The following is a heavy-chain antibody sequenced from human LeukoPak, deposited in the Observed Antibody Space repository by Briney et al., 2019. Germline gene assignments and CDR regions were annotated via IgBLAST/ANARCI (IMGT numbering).Heavy chain of an antibody. Sequence: GGSLRLSCAASGFTFSRYGMHWVRQAPGKGLEWVAFIRYDGSNKYYADSVKGRFTISRDNSKNTLYLQMNSLRAEDTAVYYCAKDSSSWYNYYYYYYMDVWGKGTTVTISS. D-gene: IGHD6-13*01. J-gene: IGHJ6*03. V-gene: IGHV3-30*02. CDR3: AKDSSSWYNYYYYYYMDV. CDR2: IRYDGSNK. CDR1: GFTFSRYG.